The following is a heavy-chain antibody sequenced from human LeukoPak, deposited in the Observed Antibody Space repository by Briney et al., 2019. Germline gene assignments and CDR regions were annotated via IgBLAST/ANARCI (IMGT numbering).Heavy chain of an antibody. Sequence: GGSLRLSCAASGFTFSNYWMSWVRQAPGKGLEWVANIKQDGSEKYYVDSVKGRFTISRDNAKNSLYLQMNSLRAEDTAVYYCARGGSATYWCDYWGQGTLVTISS. CDR1: GFTFSNYW. J-gene: IGHJ4*02. CDR3: ARGGSATYWCDY. CDR2: IKQDGSEK. D-gene: IGHD3-10*01. V-gene: IGHV3-7*04.